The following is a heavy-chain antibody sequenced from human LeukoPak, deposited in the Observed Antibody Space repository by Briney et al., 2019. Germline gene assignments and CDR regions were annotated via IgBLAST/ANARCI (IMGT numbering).Heavy chain of an antibody. Sequence: ASVKVSCKASGYTFTSYAMHWVRQAPGQRLEWMGWINAGNGNTKYSQKFQGRVTITRDTSASTAYMELSSLRSEDTAVYYCARDYGYCSGGSCYPAYYFDYWGQGTLVTVSS. J-gene: IGHJ4*02. CDR1: GYTFTSYA. D-gene: IGHD2-15*01. CDR3: ARDYGYCSGGSCYPAYYFDY. CDR2: INAGNGNT. V-gene: IGHV1-3*01.